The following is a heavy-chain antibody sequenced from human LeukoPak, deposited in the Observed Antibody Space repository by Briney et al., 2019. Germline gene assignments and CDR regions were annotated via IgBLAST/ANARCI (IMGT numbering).Heavy chain of an antibody. CDR2: IYYSGNT. CDR1: GGSISSYY. CDR3: ASGSSPLYFDY. D-gene: IGHD6-6*01. V-gene: IGHV4-59*01. J-gene: IGHJ4*02. Sequence: KPSETLSLACTVSGGSISSYYWSWIRQSPEKGLEWIGYIYYSGNTNYNPSLRSRVTISLDTSKNQFSLKVNSVAAADTAVYYCASGSSPLYFDYWGQGTLVTVSS.